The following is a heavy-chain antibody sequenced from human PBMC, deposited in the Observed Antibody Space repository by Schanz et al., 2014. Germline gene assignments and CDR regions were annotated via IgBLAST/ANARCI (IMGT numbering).Heavy chain of an antibody. V-gene: IGHV1-46*01. Sequence: QVQLVQSGAEVKKPGSSVNVSCKAFGYSFTSYYIHWVRQAPGQGLEWMATINPSGGSTSFAQKFQGRVTMTRATSTSTVNMELTSLRSEDTAVYYCARDPYSASYFPSPPLYGLDVWGQGTTVTVSS. CDR3: ARDPYSASYFPSPPLYGLDV. D-gene: IGHD1-26*01. J-gene: IGHJ6*02. CDR1: GYSFTSYY. CDR2: INPSGGST.